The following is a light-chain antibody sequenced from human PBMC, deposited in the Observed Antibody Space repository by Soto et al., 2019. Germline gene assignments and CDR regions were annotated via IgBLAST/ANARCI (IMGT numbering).Light chain of an antibody. V-gene: IGKV3-11*01. CDR1: RSVNRY. Sequence: EIVLTQSPATLSLSPGESATLSCWASRSVNRYLVWYQQKPGQAPRLLRYDASKRATGIPARFSGSGSGTEFTLTISSLQSEDFAVYYCQQYNNWPRTFGQGTKVDIK. CDR2: DAS. J-gene: IGKJ1*01. CDR3: QQYNNWPRT.